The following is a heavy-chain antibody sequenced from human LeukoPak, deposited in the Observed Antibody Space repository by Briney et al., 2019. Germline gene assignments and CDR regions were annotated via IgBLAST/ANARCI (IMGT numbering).Heavy chain of an antibody. D-gene: IGHD2-21*02. Sequence: GGSLRLSCAAPGFTFSSYGMHWVRQAPGKGLEWVAVIWYDGSNKYYADSVKGRFTISRDNSKNTLYLQMNSLRAEDTAVYYCAKDAPKWGDSYFDYWGQGTLVTVSS. J-gene: IGHJ4*02. CDR1: GFTFSSYG. CDR3: AKDAPKWGDSYFDY. CDR2: IWYDGSNK. V-gene: IGHV3-33*06.